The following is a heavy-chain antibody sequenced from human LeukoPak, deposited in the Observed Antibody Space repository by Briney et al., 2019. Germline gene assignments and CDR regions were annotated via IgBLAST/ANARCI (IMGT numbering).Heavy chain of an antibody. V-gene: IGHV3-11*01. CDR2: ISGSGSTI. CDR1: GLTFSDYY. J-gene: IGHJ6*02. CDR3: TTLHYYGMVV. Sequence: GGSLRLSCAASGLTFSDYYMSWIRQAPGKGLEWVSYISGSGSTIYYADSVKGRFTDSRDNAKNSLYLQMDSLSAEDTAVYYCTTLHYYGMVVWGPGITVTVS.